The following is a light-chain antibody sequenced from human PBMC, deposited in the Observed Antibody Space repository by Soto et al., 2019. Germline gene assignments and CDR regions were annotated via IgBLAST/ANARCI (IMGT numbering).Light chain of an antibody. CDR2: EAF. V-gene: IGLV2-14*01. J-gene: IGLJ3*02. CDR1: SSDVGGHDY. Sequence: QSALTQVASVSGSPGQSITISCTATSSDVGGHDYVSWYLQHPGKAPKLLIYEAFNRPSGVSDRFSGSKSGSTASLTISGLQAEDEGDYYCSTWDDSLNGWVFGGGTKLTVL. CDR3: STWDDSLNGWV.